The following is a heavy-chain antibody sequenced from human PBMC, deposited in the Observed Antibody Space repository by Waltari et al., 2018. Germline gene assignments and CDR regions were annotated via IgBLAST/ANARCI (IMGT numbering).Heavy chain of an antibody. CDR2: ISWNSGSI. Sequence: EVQLVESGGGLVQPGRSLRLSCAASGFTFDDYAMHWVRQAPGKGLEWVSGISWNSGSIGYADSVKGRFTISRDNAKNSLYLQMNSLRAEDTALYYCAKDTDSRMGRGMDVWGQGTTVTVSS. J-gene: IGHJ6*02. D-gene: IGHD2-8*01. CDR1: GFTFDDYA. V-gene: IGHV3-9*01. CDR3: AKDTDSRMGRGMDV.